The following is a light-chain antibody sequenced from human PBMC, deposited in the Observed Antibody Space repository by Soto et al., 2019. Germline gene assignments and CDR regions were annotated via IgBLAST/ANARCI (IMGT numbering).Light chain of an antibody. CDR2: GAS. J-gene: IGKJ1*01. Sequence: VMTQAPATLSVSPGERATLSCRASQSVSSNLAWYQQKPGQAPRLLIHGASTRATGIPDRFSGSGSGTDFTLTIRRLEPEDFAVYYCQQYGSSPQTFGQGTKVDIK. CDR1: QSVSSN. V-gene: IGKV3-20*01. CDR3: QQYGSSPQT.